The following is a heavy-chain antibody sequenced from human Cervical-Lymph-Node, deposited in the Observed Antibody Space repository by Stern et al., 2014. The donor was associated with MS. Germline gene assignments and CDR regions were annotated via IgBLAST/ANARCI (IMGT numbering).Heavy chain of an antibody. CDR1: GFTFSSHT. D-gene: IGHD3-3*01. V-gene: IGHV3-30-3*01. CDR3: AREMRRFLEWPYYFFGMDV. Sequence: VQLVESGGGVAQPGRSLRLSCAASGFTFSSHTLNWVRQAPGQGLEWVAGISYDGSNQYYADSVRGRFTISRDNSKNTLYLQMNILKSEDTAVYYCAREMRRFLEWPYYFFGMDVWGQGTTVTVSS. J-gene: IGHJ6*02. CDR2: ISYDGSNQ.